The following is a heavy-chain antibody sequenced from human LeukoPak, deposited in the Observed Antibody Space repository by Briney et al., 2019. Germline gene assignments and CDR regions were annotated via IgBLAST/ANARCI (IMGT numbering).Heavy chain of an antibody. CDR2: IKKDESEN. CDR1: GFSFSVNW. J-gene: IGHJ4*02. V-gene: IGHV3-7*01. Sequence: GGSLRLSCAASGFSFSVNWMSWVRQAPGKGPEGVASIKKDESENYYVDSVSGRFTISRDNAKNSLYRQRNSLRVEDTAVYYCAKEGYWGRGTLVTVSS. CDR3: AKEGY.